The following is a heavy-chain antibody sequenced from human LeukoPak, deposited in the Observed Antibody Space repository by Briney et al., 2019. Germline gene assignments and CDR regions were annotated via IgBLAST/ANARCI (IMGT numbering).Heavy chain of an antibody. CDR3: ARDLEYGSGSYTPIYFDY. J-gene: IGHJ4*02. CDR1: GFTFSSYG. D-gene: IGHD3-10*01. CDR2: ISYDGSNK. V-gene: IGHV3-30*19. Sequence: PGGSLRLSCAASGFTFSSYGMHWVRQAPGKGLEWVAVISYDGSNKYYADSVKGRFTISRDNSKNTLYLQMNSLRAEDTAVYYCARDLEYGSGSYTPIYFDYWGQGTLVTVSS.